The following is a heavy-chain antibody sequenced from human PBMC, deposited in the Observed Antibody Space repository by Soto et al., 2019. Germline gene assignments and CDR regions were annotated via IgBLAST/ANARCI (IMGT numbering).Heavy chain of an antibody. V-gene: IGHV3-23*01. CDR3: ASRTSGWYFDY. CDR1: GFTFSSYA. CDR2: ISGSGGST. D-gene: IGHD6-19*01. Sequence: EVQLLESGGGLVQPGGSLRLSCTASGFTFSSYAMNWVRQAPGKGLEWVSVISGSGGSTYYADSVKGRFTISRDNSKNKLYLQMNSLRAEDTAGYYCASRTSGWYFDYWGQGTLVTVSS. J-gene: IGHJ4*02.